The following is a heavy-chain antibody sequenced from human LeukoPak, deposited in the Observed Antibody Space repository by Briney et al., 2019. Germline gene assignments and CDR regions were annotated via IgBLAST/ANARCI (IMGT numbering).Heavy chain of an antibody. D-gene: IGHD3-16*02. J-gene: IGHJ6*03. CDR3: ARAVRRDDYVWGSYRLSLWSDYYMDF. Sequence: ASVKVSCKTSGYTFTSFDINWVRQAPGQGLGWMGWMKPNNGHTDYSQKFLGRVAMTRDTSINTAYMELSSLRSEDTAVYYCARAVRRDDYVWGSYRLSLWSDYYMDFWGKGTTVTISS. V-gene: IGHV1-8*01. CDR1: GYTFTSFD. CDR2: MKPNNGHT.